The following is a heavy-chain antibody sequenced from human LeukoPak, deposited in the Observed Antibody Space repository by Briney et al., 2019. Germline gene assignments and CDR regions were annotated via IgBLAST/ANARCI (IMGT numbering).Heavy chain of an antibody. J-gene: IGHJ6*03. D-gene: IGHD4-17*01. CDR3: ARAPICPVTTSCFYYYYYMDV. CDR2: IYYSGST. V-gene: IGHV4-39*07. Sequence: SETLSLTCTVSGGSISSSSYYWGWIRQPPGKGLEWIGSIYYSGSTNYNPSLKSRVTISVDTSKNQFSLKLSSVTAADTAVYYCARAPICPVTTSCFYYYYYMDVWGKGTTVTVSS. CDR1: GGSISSSSYY.